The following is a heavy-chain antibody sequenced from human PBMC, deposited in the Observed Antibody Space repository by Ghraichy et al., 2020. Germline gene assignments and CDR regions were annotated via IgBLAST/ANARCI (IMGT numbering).Heavy chain of an antibody. D-gene: IGHD2-15*01. CDR1: GGSISSSSYY. V-gene: IGHV4-39*01. CDR2: IYYSGST. Sequence: SETLSLTCTVSGGSISSSSYYWGWIRQPPGKGLEWIGSIYYSGSTYYNPSLKSRVTISVDTSKNQFSLKLSSVTVADTAVYYCARLGRGYFDYWGQGTLVTVSS. CDR3: ARLGRGYFDY. J-gene: IGHJ4*02.